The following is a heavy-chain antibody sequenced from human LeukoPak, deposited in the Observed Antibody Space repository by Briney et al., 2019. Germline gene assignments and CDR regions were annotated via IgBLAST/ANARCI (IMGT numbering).Heavy chain of an antibody. CDR1: GGSISSYY. J-gene: IGHJ4*02. CDR2: IYYSGST. D-gene: IGHD4-17*01. CDR3: ARVDGGDYGAHFDY. V-gene: IGHV4-59*01. Sequence: SETLSLTCTVSGGSISSYYWSWIRQPPGKGLEWIGYIYYSGSTNYNPSLKSRVTISADTSKNQFSLKLSSVTAADTAVYYCARVDGGDYGAHFDYWGQGTLVTVSS.